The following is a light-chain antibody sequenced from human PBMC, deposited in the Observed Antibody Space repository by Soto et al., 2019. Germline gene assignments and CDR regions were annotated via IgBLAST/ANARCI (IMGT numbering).Light chain of an antibody. CDR1: SSNIRSNT. CDR3: ATWDDRLNGWV. CDR2: SNN. Sequence: QSVLTQPPSASGTPGQWVSISCSGSSSNIRSNTVHWYQQLPGAAPKLLMFSNNQRPSGVPERFSGSKSGTSASLAISGLRSEDEADHYCATWDDRLNGWVFGGGTKLTVL. J-gene: IGLJ3*02. V-gene: IGLV1-44*01.